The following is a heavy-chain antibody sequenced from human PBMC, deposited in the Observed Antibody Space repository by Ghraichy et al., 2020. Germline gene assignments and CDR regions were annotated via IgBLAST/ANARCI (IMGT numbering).Heavy chain of an antibody. J-gene: IGHJ4*02. V-gene: IGHV1-18*01. CDR2: ISAYNGNT. CDR1: GYTFTSYG. D-gene: IGHD5-18*01. Sequence: ASVKVSCKASGYTFTSYGISWVRQAPGQGLEWMGWISAYNGNTNYAQKLQGRVTMTTDTSTSTAYMELRSLRSDDTAVYYCARSGYSYGYTVEKYREDYWGQGTLVTVSS. CDR3: ARSGYSYGYTVEKYREDY.